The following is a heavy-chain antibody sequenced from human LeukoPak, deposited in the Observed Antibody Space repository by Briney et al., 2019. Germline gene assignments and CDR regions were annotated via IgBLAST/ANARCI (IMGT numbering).Heavy chain of an antibody. V-gene: IGHV4-59*01. CDR1: GGSISSYY. J-gene: IGHJ4*02. CDR3: ARCRYGSSPDFEY. D-gene: IGHD6-13*01. CDR2: IYYTGGT. Sequence: SETLSLTCTVSGGSISSYYWSWIRQPPGKGLEWIGYIYYTGGTNYNPSLKSRVTISADTSKNQFFLRLNSVTSADTAVYYCARCRYGSSPDFEYWGQGTLVTVSS.